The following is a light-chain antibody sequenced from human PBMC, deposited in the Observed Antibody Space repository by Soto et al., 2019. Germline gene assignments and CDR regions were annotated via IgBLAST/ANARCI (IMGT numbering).Light chain of an antibody. CDR3: QHYNSYSEA. V-gene: IGKV1-5*03. CDR1: QSISSW. Sequence: IQMTQSRSTLSASVGDRVTITFRASQSISSWLAWYQQKPGKAPKLLIYKASTLKSGVPSRFSGSGSGTEFTLTISSLQPDDFATYYCQHYNSYSEAFGQGTKV. J-gene: IGKJ1*01. CDR2: KAS.